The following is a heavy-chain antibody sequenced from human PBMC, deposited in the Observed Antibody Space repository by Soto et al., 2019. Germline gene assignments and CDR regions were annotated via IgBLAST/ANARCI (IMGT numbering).Heavy chain of an antibody. CDR2: VYYSGTT. CDR1: GGSVSDKTYY. V-gene: IGHV4-61*01. CDR3: ARTTAVPNSLRSRYFFDY. Sequence: SETLSLTCSVSGGSVSDKTYYWSWIRQPPGKRLEWIGYVYYSGTTNYNPSLKSRVTISVDLSKNQFSLRLSSVTTADTALYYCARTTAVPNSLRSRYFFDYWGQGTLVTVSS. D-gene: IGHD4-17*01. J-gene: IGHJ4*02.